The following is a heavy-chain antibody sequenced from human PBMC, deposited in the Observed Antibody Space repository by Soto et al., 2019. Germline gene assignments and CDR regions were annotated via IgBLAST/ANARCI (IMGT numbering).Heavy chain of an antibody. J-gene: IGHJ4*02. CDR3: AVAVARPTATGY. CDR1: GFTFSSYW. D-gene: IGHD6-19*01. V-gene: IGHV3-74*01. Sequence: EVQLVESGGGLVQPGGSLRLSCAASGFTFSSYWMHWVRQAPGKGLVWVSRINSDGSSTSYADSVKGRFTISRDNAKNRPSLQMNRLRAAHTPVYCCAVAVARPTATGYWGQGTLVTVSS. CDR2: INSDGSST.